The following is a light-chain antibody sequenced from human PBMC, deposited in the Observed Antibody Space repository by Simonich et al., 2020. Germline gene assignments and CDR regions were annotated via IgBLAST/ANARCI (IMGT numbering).Light chain of an antibody. Sequence: QSALTQPPSASGSPGQSVTISCTGTSRDVGGYNYVSWYQQHPGKAPQLMIYEVSKRPSVVPDRFSGSKSGNTASLTVSGLQAEDEADYYCSSYAGSNPLFGGGTKLTVL. CDR1: SRDVGGYNY. CDR3: SSYAGSNPL. V-gene: IGLV2-8*01. CDR2: EVS. J-gene: IGLJ2*01.